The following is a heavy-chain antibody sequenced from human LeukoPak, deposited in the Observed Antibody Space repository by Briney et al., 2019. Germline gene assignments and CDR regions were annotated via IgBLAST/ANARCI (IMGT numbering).Heavy chain of an antibody. J-gene: IGHJ4*02. CDR3: AVYCSRTTCRFDY. D-gene: IGHD2-2*01. CDR2: INWNGGST. CDR1: GFTLDDYG. V-gene: IGHV3-20*04. Sequence: GGSLRLSCAASGFTLDDYGMSWARQAPAKGLEWVSGINWNGGSTGYADSVTGRFTISRDNAKSSLYLQMNSLRAEDTALYYCAVYCSRTTCRFDYWGQGTLVTVSS.